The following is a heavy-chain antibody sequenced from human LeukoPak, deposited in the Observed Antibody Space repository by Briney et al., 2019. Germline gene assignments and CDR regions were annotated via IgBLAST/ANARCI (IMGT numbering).Heavy chain of an antibody. CDR3: ARDYDFWSGYPAGY. CDR2: IYYSGST. V-gene: IGHV4-30-4*01. J-gene: IGHJ4*02. D-gene: IGHD3-3*01. Sequence: SETLSLTCTVSGGSISSGDYYWSWIRQPPGKGLEWIGYIYYSGSTYYNPSLKSRVTISVDTSKNQFSLKLSSVTAADTAVYYCARDYDFWSGYPAGYWGQGTLVTVSS. CDR1: GGSISSGDYY.